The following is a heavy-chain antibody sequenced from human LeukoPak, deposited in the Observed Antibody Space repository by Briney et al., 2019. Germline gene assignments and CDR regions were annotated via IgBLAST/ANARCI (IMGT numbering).Heavy chain of an antibody. Sequence: GGSLRLSCAASGFNFSNYDMHWVRQAPGKGLEWVAFMRYVGSNKYYADSVKGRFTISRDNSKNTLYLQMNSLRTEDTAVYYCAKGDYWGQGTLVAISS. CDR3: AKGDY. J-gene: IGHJ4*02. CDR2: MRYVGSNK. V-gene: IGHV3-30*02. CDR1: GFNFSNYD.